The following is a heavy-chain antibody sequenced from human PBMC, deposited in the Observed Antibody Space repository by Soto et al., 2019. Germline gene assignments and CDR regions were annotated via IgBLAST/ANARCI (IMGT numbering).Heavy chain of an antibody. D-gene: IGHD3-22*01. CDR2: ISAYNGNT. Sequence: ASVKVSCKASGYTFTSYGISWVRQAPGQGLEWMGWISAYNGNTNYAQKLQGRVTMTTDTSTSTAYMELRSLRSDDTAVYYCARWANYYDSSGYFDRFDPWGQGTLVTVSS. CDR3: ARWANYYDSSGYFDRFDP. CDR1: GYTFTSYG. V-gene: IGHV1-18*01. J-gene: IGHJ5*02.